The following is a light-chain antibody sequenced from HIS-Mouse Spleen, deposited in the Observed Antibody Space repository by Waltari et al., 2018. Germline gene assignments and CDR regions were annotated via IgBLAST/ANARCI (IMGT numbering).Light chain of an antibody. CDR2: EDS. Sequence: SYELTQPPSVSVSPGQTARCTCSGDALPNKYAYWYQQKSGQAPVLVIYEDSKRPSGIPERFSGSSSGTMATLTISGAQVEDEADYYCYSTDSSGNHRVFGGGTKLTVL. V-gene: IGLV3-10*01. J-gene: IGLJ2*01. CDR1: ALPNKY. CDR3: YSTDSSGNHRV.